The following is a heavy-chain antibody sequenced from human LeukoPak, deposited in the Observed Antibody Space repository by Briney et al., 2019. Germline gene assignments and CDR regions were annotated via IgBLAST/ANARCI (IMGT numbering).Heavy chain of an antibody. V-gene: IGHV4-59*01. Sequence: SETLSLTCAVSGGSISSYYWSWVRQPPGKGLEWIGYIYYSGSTDYNPSLKSRVTISVDTSKNQFSLKLSSVTAADTAVYYCARVSWGYSWGEGTLVTVSS. J-gene: IGHJ5*02. D-gene: IGHD2-15*01. CDR3: ARVSWGYS. CDR2: IYYSGST. CDR1: GGSISSYY.